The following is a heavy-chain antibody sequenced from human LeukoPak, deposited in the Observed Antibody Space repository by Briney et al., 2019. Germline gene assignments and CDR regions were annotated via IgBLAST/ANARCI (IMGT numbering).Heavy chain of an antibody. CDR2: IYYSGST. J-gene: IGHJ6*03. Sequence: PSETLSLTCTVSGGSISSYYWSWIRQPPGKGLEWIGYIYYSGSTNYNPSLKSRVTISVDTSKNQFSLKLSSVTAADTAVYYCARGQAYYYMDVWGKGTTVTVSS. CDR3: ARGQAYYYMDV. V-gene: IGHV4-59*01. CDR1: GGSISSYY.